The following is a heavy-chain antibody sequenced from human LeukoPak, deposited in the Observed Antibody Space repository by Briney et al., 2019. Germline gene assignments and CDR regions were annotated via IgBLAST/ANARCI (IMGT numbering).Heavy chain of an antibody. Sequence: SETLSLTCAVSGYSIGINYYWGWIRQTPGKGLEWIGSIHHSGDTYYIPSLRSRLTMSIDTSKNPFSLKLRFVTAADMAIYYCARVGGCCCTTCYAFDYWGQGTLVTVSS. CDR2: IHHSGDT. V-gene: IGHV4-38-2*01. J-gene: IGHJ4*02. CDR3: ARVGGCCCTTCYAFDY. CDR1: GYSIGINYY. D-gene: IGHD2-2*01.